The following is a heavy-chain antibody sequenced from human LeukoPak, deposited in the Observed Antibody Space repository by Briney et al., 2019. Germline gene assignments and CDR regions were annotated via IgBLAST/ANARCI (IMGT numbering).Heavy chain of an antibody. Sequence: GGSLRLSCAASGFTFSSYSMNWVRQAPGKGLEWVSSISSSSSYIYYADSVKGRFTISRDNAKNSLYLQMNSLRAEDTAVYYCARDPPAAGATEAWGQGTLVTVSS. CDR3: ARDPPAAGATEA. J-gene: IGHJ5*02. CDR2: ISSSSSYI. CDR1: GFTFSSYS. D-gene: IGHD1-26*01. V-gene: IGHV3-21*01.